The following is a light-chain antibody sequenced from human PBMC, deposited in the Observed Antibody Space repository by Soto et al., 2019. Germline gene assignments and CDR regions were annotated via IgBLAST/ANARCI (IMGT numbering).Light chain of an antibody. V-gene: IGKV1D-12*01. J-gene: IGKJ5*01. CDR3: QQANSFPRT. CDR1: QGISNW. Sequence: DIQMTQSPSSVSASVGDRVTITCRASQGISNWLAWYQQKPGEAPKLLIYAASSLRGGVPTRFSGSGSGTDFTLTISSLQPEDFATYYCQQANSFPRTFGQGTRLEIK. CDR2: AAS.